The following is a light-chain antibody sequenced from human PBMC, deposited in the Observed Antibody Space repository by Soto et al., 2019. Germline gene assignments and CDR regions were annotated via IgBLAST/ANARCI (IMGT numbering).Light chain of an antibody. Sequence: EVVMTQSPATLSVSPGERVTLSCRASQSVRSNLAWYQQKPGQAPRLLIYGASTRVTGIPARFSGSGSGTDFTLTISRLEPEDFALYFCQQYGGSPITFGQGTRLEIK. CDR2: GAS. J-gene: IGKJ5*01. CDR3: QQYGGSPIT. V-gene: IGKV3-15*01. CDR1: QSVRSN.